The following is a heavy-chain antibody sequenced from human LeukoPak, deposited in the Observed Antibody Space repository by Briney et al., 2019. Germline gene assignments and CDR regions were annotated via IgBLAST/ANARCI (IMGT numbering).Heavy chain of an antibody. CDR1: GFTFSSYA. Sequence: VGSLRLSCAPSGFTFSSYAMSWVRQAPGKGLEWVSGVSGSGGSTYYADSVKGRFTISRDNSKNTLYLQMNSLRAEDTAVYYCAKDLDIVATITGNWGQGTLVTVSS. D-gene: IGHD5-12*01. CDR3: AKDLDIVATITGN. V-gene: IGHV3-23*01. J-gene: IGHJ4*02. CDR2: VSGSGGST.